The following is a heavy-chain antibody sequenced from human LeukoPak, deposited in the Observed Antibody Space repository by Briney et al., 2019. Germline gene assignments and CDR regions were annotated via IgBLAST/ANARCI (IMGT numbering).Heavy chain of an antibody. J-gene: IGHJ4*02. CDR1: GDSVSSNSAA. V-gene: IGHV6-1*01. CDR2: TYYRSKWYN. D-gene: IGHD3-22*01. Sequence: KSSQTLSLTCAISGDSVSSNSAAWNWIRQSPSRGLEWLGRTYYRSKWYNDYAVSVKSRITINPDTSKNQFSLQLNSVTPEDTAVYYCARGLIDLPYYDSRTFDYWGQGTLVTVSS. CDR3: ARGLIDLPYYDSRTFDY.